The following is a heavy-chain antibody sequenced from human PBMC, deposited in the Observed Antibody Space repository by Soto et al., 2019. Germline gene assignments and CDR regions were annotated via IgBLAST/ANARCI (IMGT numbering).Heavy chain of an antibody. Sequence: PSETLSLTCTVSGGSISSGGYYWTWIRQHPGKGLEWIGYIYYSGSTYYNPSLKSRVTISVDTSKNQFSLKLSSVTAADTAVYYCASNSYGYPFYDYWGQGTLVTVSS. CDR1: GGSISSGGYY. J-gene: IGHJ4*02. CDR2: IYYSGST. D-gene: IGHD5-18*01. V-gene: IGHV4-31*03. CDR3: ASNSYGYPFYDY.